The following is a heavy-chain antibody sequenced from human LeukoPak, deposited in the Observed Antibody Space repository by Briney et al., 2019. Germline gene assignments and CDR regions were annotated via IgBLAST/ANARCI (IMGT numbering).Heavy chain of an antibody. J-gene: IGHJ4*02. V-gene: IGHV1-69*04. Sequence: GASVKVSCKAPGGTFSSYTISWVRQAPGQGLEWMGRIIPILGIANYAQKFQGRVTITADKSTSTAYMELSSLRSEDTAVYYCAREWELLPFDYWGQGTLVTVSS. CDR2: IIPILGIA. CDR3: AREWELLPFDY. CDR1: GGTFSSYT. D-gene: IGHD1-26*01.